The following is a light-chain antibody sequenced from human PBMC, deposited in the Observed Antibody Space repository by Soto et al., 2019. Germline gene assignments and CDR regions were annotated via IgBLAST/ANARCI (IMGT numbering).Light chain of an antibody. CDR2: KSD. V-gene: IGLV1-47*01. CDR1: GSNIGSNS. J-gene: IGLJ2*01. Sequence: QSVLTQPPSASGTPGQRVSITCSGSGSNIGSNSVHWYQQVPGMAPKLLVYKSDQRPSGVPDRFSGSKSVTSASLAISGLRAEDEAEYYCATWDDGLSGVLFGGGTKLTVL. CDR3: ATWDDGLSGVL.